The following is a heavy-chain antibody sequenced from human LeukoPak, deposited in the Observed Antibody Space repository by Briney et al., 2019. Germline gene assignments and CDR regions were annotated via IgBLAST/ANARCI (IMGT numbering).Heavy chain of an antibody. J-gene: IGHJ4*02. D-gene: IGHD3-10*01. Sequence: GGSLRLSCAASGFTFSSYGMHWVRQAPGKGLEWVTFIRYDGSNKYYADSVKGRFTISRDNSKNTVYLQMNSLRTEDTAVYYCARSLTMVRAYDYWGQGTLVTVSS. CDR1: GFTFSSYG. V-gene: IGHV3-30*02. CDR3: ARSLTMVRAYDY. CDR2: IRYDGSNK.